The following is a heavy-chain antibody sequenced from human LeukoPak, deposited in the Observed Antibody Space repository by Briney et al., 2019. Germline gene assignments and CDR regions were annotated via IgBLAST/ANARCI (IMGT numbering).Heavy chain of an antibody. V-gene: IGHV3-53*01. CDR1: WITVSTTG. D-gene: IGHD6-13*01. CDR3: ARDGYVISWYFF. Sequence: GGSLRLSCAASWITVSTTGMWWVRQAPAKGLEWLSFIDRDGNTHYADSVKGRFIISRDNSKNTLNLQMNSLRVEDTALYYCARDGYVISWYFFWGQGTLVTVSS. J-gene: IGHJ4*02. CDR2: IDRDGNT.